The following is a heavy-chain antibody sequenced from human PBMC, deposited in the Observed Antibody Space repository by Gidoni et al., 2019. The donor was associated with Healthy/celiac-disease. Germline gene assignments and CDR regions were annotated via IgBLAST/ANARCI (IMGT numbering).Heavy chain of an antibody. D-gene: IGHD4-17*01. Sequence: QLQLQESGPGLVKPSETLSLTCTVSGGSISSSSYYWGWIRQPPGKGLEWIGSIYYSGSTYYNPSLKSRVTISVDTSKNQFSLKLSSVTAADTAVYYCASLALDYGDPRGLWYFDLWGRGTLVTVSS. CDR2: IYYSGST. CDR1: GGSISSSSYY. J-gene: IGHJ2*01. CDR3: ASLALDYGDPRGLWYFDL. V-gene: IGHV4-39*01.